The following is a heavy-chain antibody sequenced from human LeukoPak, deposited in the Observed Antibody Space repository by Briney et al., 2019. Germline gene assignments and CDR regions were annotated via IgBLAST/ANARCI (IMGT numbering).Heavy chain of an antibody. CDR3: AKLAKYFYDAETFYFFEH. V-gene: IGHV3-53*01. D-gene: IGHD3-22*01. CDR2: IYTTGNT. CDR1: GFTVSSNS. J-gene: IGHJ4*02. Sequence: GGSLRLSCTVSGFTVSSNSMSWVRQAPGKGLEWVSFIYTTGNTHNSDSVKGRFTISRDNGKNSLYLQMNSPRVEDTAVYYCAKLAKYFYDAETFYFFEHWGQGTPVTASS.